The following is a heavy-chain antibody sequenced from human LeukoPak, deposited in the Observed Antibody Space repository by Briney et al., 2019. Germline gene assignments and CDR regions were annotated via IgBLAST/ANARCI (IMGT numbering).Heavy chain of an antibody. CDR1: GFTFSGFA. CDR3: AKEYSGSYSGDY. V-gene: IGHV3-23*01. J-gene: IGHJ4*02. D-gene: IGHD1-26*01. Sequence: PGGSLRLSCVASGFTFSGFAMIWVRQVPGKGLEWVSSISAGSTNKYYADSVKGRFTISRDNSKNTLYLQMNSLRAEDTAIYYCAKEYSGSYSGDYWGQGTLVTVSS. CDR2: ISAGSTNK.